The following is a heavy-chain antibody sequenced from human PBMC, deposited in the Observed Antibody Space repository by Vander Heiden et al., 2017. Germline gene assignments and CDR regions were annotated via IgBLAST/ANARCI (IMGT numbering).Heavy chain of an antibody. CDR3: ARDWYSSSLSMDV. Sequence: QVQLLQSGPGLVKPSQTLTLTCTVSGDSVNNANYYWSWIRPHPGKGLEWIGYIYYSGGTYYYNPSLRSRVTISVDTSKNQFSLRLTSVTAADTAVYYCARDWYSSSLSMDVWGQGTTVTVSS. CDR2: IYYSGGTY. V-gene: IGHV4-31*03. CDR1: GDSVNNANYY. D-gene: IGHD6-6*01. J-gene: IGHJ6*02.